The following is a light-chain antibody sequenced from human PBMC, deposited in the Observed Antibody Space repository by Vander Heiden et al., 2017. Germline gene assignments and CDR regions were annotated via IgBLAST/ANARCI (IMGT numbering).Light chain of an antibody. J-gene: IGLJ2*01. CDR1: KLGAKN. V-gene: IGLV3-1*01. Sequence: SYELTQPPSVSLSPGQTPSVSGDGGKLGAKNACWYQQKPGHSPGWVIEQDRKRHSGIPERVSGANSGNTATLTISGNQAMDEADYYCQAWDISTVVLGGGTKLTVL. CDR3: QAWDISTVV. CDR2: QDR.